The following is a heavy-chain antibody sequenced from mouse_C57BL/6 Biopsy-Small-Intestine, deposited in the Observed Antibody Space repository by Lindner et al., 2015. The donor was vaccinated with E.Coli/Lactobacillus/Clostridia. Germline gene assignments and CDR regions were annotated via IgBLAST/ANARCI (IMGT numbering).Heavy chain of an antibody. D-gene: IGHD2-5*01. V-gene: IGHV3-8*01. Sequence: RKFPGNKLEYMGYISYSGSTYYNPSLKSRISITRDTSKNQYYLQLNSVTTEDTATYYCARCPYSNYWYFDVWGTGTTVTVSS. CDR2: ISYSGST. J-gene: IGHJ1*03. CDR3: ARCPYSNYWYFDV.